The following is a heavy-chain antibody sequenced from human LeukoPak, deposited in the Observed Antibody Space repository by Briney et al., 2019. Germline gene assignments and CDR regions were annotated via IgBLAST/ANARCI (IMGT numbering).Heavy chain of an antibody. Sequence: GGSLRLSCAASGFTFSNAWMSWVRQAPGKGLEWVGRIKSKTDGETTDYAAPVKGRFAISRDDSKNTLYLQMNSLKTEDTAVYYCTTAGWELYYFDYWGQGTLVTVSS. D-gene: IGHD1-26*01. CDR2: IKSKTDGETT. J-gene: IGHJ4*02. CDR1: GFTFSNAW. V-gene: IGHV3-15*01. CDR3: TTAGWELYYFDY.